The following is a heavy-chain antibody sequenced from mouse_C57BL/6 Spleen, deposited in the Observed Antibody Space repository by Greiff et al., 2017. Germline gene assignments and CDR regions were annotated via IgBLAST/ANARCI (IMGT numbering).Heavy chain of an antibody. V-gene: IGHV1-53*01. CDR2: INPSNGGT. CDR1: GYTFTSYW. J-gene: IGHJ1*03. Sequence: QVQLQQPGTELVKPGASVKLSCKASGYTFTSYWMHWVKQRPGQGLEWIGNINPSNGGTNYNEKFKSKATLTVDKSSSTAYMQHSSLTSEDSAVYYCAREYLTTVEATADVWGTGTTVTVSS. CDR3: AREYLTTVEATADV. D-gene: IGHD1-1*01.